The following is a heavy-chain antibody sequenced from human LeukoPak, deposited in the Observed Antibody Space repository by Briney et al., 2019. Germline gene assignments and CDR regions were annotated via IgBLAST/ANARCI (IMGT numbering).Heavy chain of an antibody. V-gene: IGHV3-7*04. J-gene: IGHJ4*02. CDR1: GFTFSSYW. Sequence: GGSLRLSCAASGFTFSSYWMSWVGQAPGKGVEGVANIKQDGSEKYYVDSVKGRFTISRENAKNSLYLQMNSLRAEDTAVYYCARDPYFSFDYWGQGTLVTVSS. CDR2: IKQDGSEK. D-gene: IGHD2/OR15-2a*01. CDR3: ARDPYFSFDY.